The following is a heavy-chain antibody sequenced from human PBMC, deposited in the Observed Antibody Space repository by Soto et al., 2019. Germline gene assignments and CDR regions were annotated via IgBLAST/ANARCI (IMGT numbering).Heavy chain of an antibody. J-gene: IGHJ4*02. CDR2: IYHSGST. Sequence: QLQLQESGSGLVKPSQTLSLTCAVSGGSISSGGYSWSWIRQPPGEGLEWIGYIYHSGSTYYTPALKRRVTISVDRSKNQCSLKLSSVTAADTSVYYGAIRVIGSSSWYRSEYYFDYWGQGTLVTVSS. V-gene: IGHV4-30-2*01. CDR3: AIRVIGSSSWYRSEYYFDY. CDR1: GGSISSGGYS. D-gene: IGHD6-13*01.